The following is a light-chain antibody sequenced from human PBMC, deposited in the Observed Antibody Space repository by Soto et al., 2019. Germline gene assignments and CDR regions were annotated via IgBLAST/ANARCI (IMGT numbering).Light chain of an antibody. CDR2: GNS. J-gene: IGLJ1*01. Sequence: QPVLTQPPSVSGAPGQRVTISCAGSSSNIGAGYDVHWYQQLPGTAPKLLIYGNSNRPSGVPDRFFGSKSGSSASLAITGLQSEDEADYYCQSHDSSLSGYVFGTGTKLTVL. V-gene: IGLV1-40*01. CDR3: QSHDSSLSGYV. CDR1: SSNIGAGYD.